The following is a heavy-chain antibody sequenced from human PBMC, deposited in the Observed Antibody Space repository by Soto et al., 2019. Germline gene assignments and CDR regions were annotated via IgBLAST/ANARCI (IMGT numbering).Heavy chain of an antibody. Sequence: PSETLSLTCTVSGDSVSRYYWSWIRQPPGKGLEWIGYIYSSGSTNDNPSLKSRVTISLDTSKNQLSLRLTSVTAADTALYYCVRHVHSSSWGMDVWGQGTTVTVSS. V-gene: IGHV4-4*08. CDR3: VRHVHSSSWGMDV. J-gene: IGHJ6*02. CDR2: IYSSGST. CDR1: GDSVSRYY. D-gene: IGHD6-13*01.